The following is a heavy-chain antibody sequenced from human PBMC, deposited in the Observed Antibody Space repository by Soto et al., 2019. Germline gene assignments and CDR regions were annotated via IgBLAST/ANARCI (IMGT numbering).Heavy chain of an antibody. V-gene: IGHV1-69*13. J-gene: IGHJ6*02. D-gene: IGHD1-7*01. Sequence: SVKVSCKASGGTFSSYAISWVRQAPGQGLEWMGGIIPIFGTANYAQKFQGRVTITADESTSTAYMELSSLRSEDTAVYYCARSPGTGTTRIRYYYYYYGMDVWGQGTTVTVSS. CDR2: IIPIFGTA. CDR3: ARSPGTGTTRIRYYYYYYGMDV. CDR1: GGTFSSYA.